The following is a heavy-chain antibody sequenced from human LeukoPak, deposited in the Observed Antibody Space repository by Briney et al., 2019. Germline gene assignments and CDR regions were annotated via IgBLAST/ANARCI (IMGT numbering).Heavy chain of an antibody. CDR2: ITNSGSTK. Sequence: GGSQRLSCVASGFIFSSYEMIWVRQAPGKGLEWVSFITNSGSTKYYADSVKGRVTISRNNVKNSLDLQMNGLSAEDTAVYYCARVRGDSYYYYYMDVWGKGTTVTVSS. CDR1: GFIFSSYE. CDR3: ARVRGDSYYYYYMDV. V-gene: IGHV3-48*03. D-gene: IGHD2-21*02. J-gene: IGHJ6*03.